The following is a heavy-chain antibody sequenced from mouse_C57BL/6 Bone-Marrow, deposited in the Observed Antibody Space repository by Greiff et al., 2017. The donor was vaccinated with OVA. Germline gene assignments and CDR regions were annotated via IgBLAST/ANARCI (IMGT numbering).Heavy chain of an antibody. CDR1: GYTFTSYW. CDR3: ARREFYYYGTPFAY. D-gene: IGHD1-1*01. V-gene: IGHV1-50*01. Sequence: VQLQQSGAELVKPGASVKLSCKASGYTFTSYWMQWVKQRPGQGLEWIGEIDPSDSSTNYNQKLQGKATLTVDTSSSTAYMQLSSLTSEDSAVYYCARREFYYYGTPFAYWGQGTLVTVSA. CDR2: IDPSDSST. J-gene: IGHJ3*01.